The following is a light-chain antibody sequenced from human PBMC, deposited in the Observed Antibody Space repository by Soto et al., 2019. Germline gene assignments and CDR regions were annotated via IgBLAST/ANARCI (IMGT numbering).Light chain of an antibody. J-gene: IGKJ4*01. CDR2: YAS. V-gene: IGKV3-20*01. CDR3: QHYGPSFLLT. CDR1: QSVNSNY. Sequence: EIVLTQSPGTVSLSPGERATLSCRASQSVNSNYLAWCQQKPGQAPRLLMYYASTRATGIPDRFSGSGSGTDFTLTINRLEPEDFAVYYCQHYGPSFLLTFGGGTKVEI.